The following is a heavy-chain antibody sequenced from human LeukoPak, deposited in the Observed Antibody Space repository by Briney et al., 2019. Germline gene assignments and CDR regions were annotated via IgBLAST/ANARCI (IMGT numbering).Heavy chain of an antibody. V-gene: IGHV3-73*01. CDR2: IRSKANSYAT. CDR3: TSTYYYDSSGYYLSVY. J-gene: IGHJ4*02. Sequence: PGGSLRLSCAASGFTFSGSAMHWVRQASGKGLEWVGRIRSKANSYATAYAASVKGRFTISRDDSKNTAYLQMNSLKTEDTAVYYCTSTYYYDSSGYYLSVYWGQGTLVTVSS. CDR1: GFTFSGSA. D-gene: IGHD3-22*01.